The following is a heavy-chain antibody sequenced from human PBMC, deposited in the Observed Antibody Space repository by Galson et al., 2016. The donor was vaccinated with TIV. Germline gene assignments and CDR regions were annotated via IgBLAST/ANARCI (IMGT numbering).Heavy chain of an antibody. Sequence: SLRLSCAGSGFTFGRFAMSWVRQAPGKGLEWVSTINDSGGNIYYSDSVKGRFTISRDNSKNTLYLQMNSLGAEDTAVYYCARGGRITIFGVVRPAGLDYWGQGSLVTVSS. CDR3: ARGGRITIFGVVRPAGLDY. J-gene: IGHJ4*02. CDR1: GFTFGRFA. CDR2: INDSGGNI. V-gene: IGHV3-23*01. D-gene: IGHD3-3*01.